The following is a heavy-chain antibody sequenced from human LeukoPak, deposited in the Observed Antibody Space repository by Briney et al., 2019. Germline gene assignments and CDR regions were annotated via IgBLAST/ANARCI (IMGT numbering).Heavy chain of an antibody. V-gene: IGHV3-74*01. D-gene: IGHD1-20*01. J-gene: IGHJ4*02. CDR1: GFTFTSYS. Sequence: GGSLRLSCAASGFTFTSYSMNWVRQAPGKGLVWVSRIKSDGITITYADSVKGRFTISRDNAKNTLYLQMNSLRAEDTAVYYCLRDLNWSLDQWGQGTLVTVSS. CDR2: IKSDGITI. CDR3: LRDLNWSLDQ.